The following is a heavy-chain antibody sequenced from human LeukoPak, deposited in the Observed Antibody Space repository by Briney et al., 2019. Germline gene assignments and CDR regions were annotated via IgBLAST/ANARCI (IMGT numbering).Heavy chain of an antibody. CDR3: VRQEGKGFDP. D-gene: IGHD3-10*01. CDR1: GFIFGVYA. J-gene: IGHJ5*02. V-gene: IGHV3-30-3*01. CDR2: MSYDGSSK. Sequence: GGSLRLSCAASGFIFGVYAMHWVRQPPGKGLERVAVMSYDGSSKYYADSVNGRFTISRDNSKHTLYLQTNGLRAEDTPVYYCVRQEGKGFDPWGQGALVTVSS.